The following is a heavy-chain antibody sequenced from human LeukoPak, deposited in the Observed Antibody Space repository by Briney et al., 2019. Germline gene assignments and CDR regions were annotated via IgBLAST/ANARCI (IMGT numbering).Heavy chain of an antibody. Sequence: SETLSLTCAVYSGSFSGYSWSWIRQPPGKAMEFIAYIYYTGNTYFNPSLKSRVTISVDTSKNQFSLKLSSVTAADTAVYYCARDLLTGYGRRFDPWGQGTLVTVSS. V-gene: IGHV4-59*12. CDR2: IYYTGNT. D-gene: IGHD5-12*01. CDR1: SGSFSGYS. J-gene: IGHJ5*02. CDR3: ARDLLTGYGRRFDP.